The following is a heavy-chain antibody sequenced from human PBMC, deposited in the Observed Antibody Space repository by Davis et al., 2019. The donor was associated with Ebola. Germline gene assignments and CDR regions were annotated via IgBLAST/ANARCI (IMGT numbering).Heavy chain of an antibody. J-gene: IGHJ6*04. Sequence: SETLSLTCTVSGGSISSGDYYWSWIRQPPGKGLEWIGYIYYSGSTYYNPSLKSRVTISVDTSKNQFSLKLTSVTAGDTAVYYCARDSPLGIGMDVWGKGTTVTVSS. CDR1: GGSISSGDYY. V-gene: IGHV4-30-4*01. CDR3: ARDSPLGIGMDV. CDR2: IYYSGST.